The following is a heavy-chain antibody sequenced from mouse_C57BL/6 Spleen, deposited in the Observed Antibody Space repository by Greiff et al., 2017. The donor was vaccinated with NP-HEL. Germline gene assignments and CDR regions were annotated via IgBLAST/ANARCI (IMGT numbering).Heavy chain of an antibody. J-gene: IGHJ4*01. CDR3: TPHAVGYAMDY. Sequence: VQLQQSGAELVRPGASVKLSCTASGFNIKDYYMHWVKQRPEQGLEWIGRIDPEDGDTEYAPKFQGKATMTADTSSNTAYLQLSSLTSEDTAVYYCTPHAVGYAMDYWGQGTSVTVSS. V-gene: IGHV14-1*01. CDR2: IDPEDGDT. CDR1: GFNIKDYY. D-gene: IGHD1-1*01.